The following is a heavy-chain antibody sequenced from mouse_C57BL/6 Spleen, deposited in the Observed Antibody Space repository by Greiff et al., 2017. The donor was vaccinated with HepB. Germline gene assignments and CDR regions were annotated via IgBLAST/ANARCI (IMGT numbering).Heavy chain of an antibody. CDR2: IDPETGGT. CDR1: GYTFTDYE. V-gene: IGHV1-15*01. CDR3: TRRDYGSSD. J-gene: IGHJ2*01. D-gene: IGHD1-1*01. Sequence: QVQLQQSGAELVRPGASVTLSCKASGYTFTDYEMHWVKQTPVHGLEWIGAIDPETGGTAYNQKFKGKAILTADKSSSTAYMELRSLTSEDSAVYYCTRRDYGSSDWGQGTTLTVSS.